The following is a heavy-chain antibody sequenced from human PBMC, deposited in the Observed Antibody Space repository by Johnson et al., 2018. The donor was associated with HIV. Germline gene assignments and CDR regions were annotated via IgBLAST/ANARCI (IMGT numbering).Heavy chain of an antibody. J-gene: IGHJ3*02. CDR1: GFTFSSYW. CDR3: ARERSPGIAARDDAFDI. CDR2: IKQDGSEK. D-gene: IGHD6-6*01. Sequence: VQLVESGGGLVQPGGSLRLSCAASGFTFSSYWMSWVRQAPGKGLEWVANIKQDGSEKYYVDAVQGRFSISRDHAKNSLYLQMNSLRAEDTAVYYCARERSPGIAARDDAFDIWGQGTMVTVSS. V-gene: IGHV3-7*05.